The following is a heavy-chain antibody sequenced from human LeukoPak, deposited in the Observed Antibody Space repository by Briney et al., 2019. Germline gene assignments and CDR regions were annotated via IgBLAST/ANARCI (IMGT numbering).Heavy chain of an antibody. CDR1: GFTFSSYA. J-gene: IGHJ3*02. D-gene: IGHD2-15*01. V-gene: IGHV3-23*01. Sequence: GGSLRLSCAASGFTFSSYAMSWVRQAPGKGLEWVSGISDSGGSTYYADSVKGRFTISRDNSKNTLYPQMDSLRAEDTSAYYCGRVAANAFDIWGQGTMVTVSS. CDR3: GRVAANAFDI. CDR2: ISDSGGST.